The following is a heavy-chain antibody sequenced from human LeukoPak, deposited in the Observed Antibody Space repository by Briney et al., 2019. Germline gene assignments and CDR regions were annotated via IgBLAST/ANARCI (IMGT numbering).Heavy chain of an antibody. V-gene: IGHV4-39*01. J-gene: IGHJ4*02. CDR2: IYYSGST. Sequence: SETLSLTCTVSGGSISSSSYYWGWIRQPLGKGLEWIGSIYYSGSTYYNPSLKSRVTISVDTSKNQFSLKLSSVTAADTAVYYCARRGSSGYYSYWGQGTLVTVSS. CDR3: ARRGSSGYYSY. D-gene: IGHD3-22*01. CDR1: GGSISSSSYY.